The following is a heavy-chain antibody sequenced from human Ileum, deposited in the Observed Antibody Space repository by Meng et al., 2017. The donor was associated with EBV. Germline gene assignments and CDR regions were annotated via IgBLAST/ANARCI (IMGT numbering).Heavy chain of an antibody. V-gene: IGHV4-61*08. Sequence: QVQLQASGPGLVQPSYTLSLTCSVSNGSVSSYGYYWTWIRQPPGKGLEWIGYMSYTGSTNYKSTLKSRVTISVDKSKNQFSLKLSSVTAADTAVYHCARERGGGDRGIQWGQGTLVTVSS. J-gene: IGHJ4*02. CDR2: MSYTGST. CDR3: ARERGGGDRGIQ. D-gene: IGHD2-21*02. CDR1: NGSVSSYGYY.